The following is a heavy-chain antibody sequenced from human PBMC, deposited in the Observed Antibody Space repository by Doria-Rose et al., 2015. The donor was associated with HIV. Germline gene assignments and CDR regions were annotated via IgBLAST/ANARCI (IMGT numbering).Heavy chain of an antibody. CDR2: LNVGNGDT. D-gene: IGHD6-13*01. Sequence: QVQLVQSGAEVKKPGASVTVSCKTSGYTFSAYAIHWVRQAPGQRLEWMGWLNVGNGDTRYSRKFQDRVTITSDTSANTGYMALSSLRSEDTAVYYCARIHSLSSSSLGHWGQGTLGTVSS. CDR1: GYTFSAYA. CDR3: ARIHSLSSSSLGH. J-gene: IGHJ4*02. V-gene: IGHV1-3*01.